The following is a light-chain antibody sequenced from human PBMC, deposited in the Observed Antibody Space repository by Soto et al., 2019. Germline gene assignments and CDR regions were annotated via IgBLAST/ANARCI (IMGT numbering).Light chain of an antibody. V-gene: IGKV1-16*01. J-gene: IGKJ4*01. CDR2: STS. Sequence: SGSLGDRVTITCRASQGTSNWLAWYQQKPGKAPKSLIYSTSTLQSGVPFRFSGSGYGTDFTLTISSLQPEDVATYYCQQYGNFPATFGGGTKVQI. CDR1: QGTSNW. CDR3: QQYGNFPAT.